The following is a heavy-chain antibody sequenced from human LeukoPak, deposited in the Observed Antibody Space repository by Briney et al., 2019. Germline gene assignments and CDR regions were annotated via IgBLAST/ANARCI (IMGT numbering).Heavy chain of an antibody. Sequence: GGSLRLSCAASGFTFSSYAMHWVRQAPGKGLEWVSDISGSGDFTYYADSVKGRFTISRDKSKNTLYLQMNSLRAEDTAVYYCAKDGARDGYNYPDYWGQGTLVTVSS. D-gene: IGHD5-24*01. V-gene: IGHV3-23*01. J-gene: IGHJ4*02. CDR2: ISGSGDFT. CDR1: GFTFSSYA. CDR3: AKDGARDGYNYPDY.